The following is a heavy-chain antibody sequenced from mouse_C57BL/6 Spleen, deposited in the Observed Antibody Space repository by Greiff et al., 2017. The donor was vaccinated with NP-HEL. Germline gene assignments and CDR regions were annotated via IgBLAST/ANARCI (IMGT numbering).Heavy chain of an antibody. J-gene: IGHJ2*01. CDR1: GYTFTSYW. CDR2: IDPSDSET. D-gene: IGHD1-1*01. Sequence: QVQLQQPGAELVRPGSSVKLSCKASGYTFTSYWMHWVKQRPIQGLEWIGNIDPSDSETHYNQKFKDKATLTVDTSSSTAYMQLSSLTSEDSAVYYCARSGLRDYGSSYGDYWGQGTTLTVSS. CDR3: ARSGLRDYGSSYGDY. V-gene: IGHV1-52*01.